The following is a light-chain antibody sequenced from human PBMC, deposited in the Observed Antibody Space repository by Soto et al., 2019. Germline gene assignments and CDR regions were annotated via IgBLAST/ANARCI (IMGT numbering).Light chain of an antibody. CDR3: SSYTSSSTRV. J-gene: IGLJ3*02. CDR1: SRDGGGYNY. Sequence: QSALTQPASVSGSPGQSITLSCTGTSRDGGGYNYVSWYQQHPGKAPNLMIYDVSNRPSGVSNRFSGSKSGNTASLTISGRQAEDEADYYCSSYTSSSTRVFGGGTKLTVL. CDR2: DVS. V-gene: IGLV2-14*01.